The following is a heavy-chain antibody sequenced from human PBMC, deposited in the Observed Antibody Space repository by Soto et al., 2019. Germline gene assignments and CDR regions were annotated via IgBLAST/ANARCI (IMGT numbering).Heavy chain of an antibody. Sequence: GGSLRLSCAASGFTFSNYWMTWGRQAPGKGLEWVANIKKDGSEEYYVDSVKGRFTISRDNAKNSLYLQMNSLRAEDTAVYYCARSLGWRDAFDIWGQGTMVTVSS. D-gene: IGHD6-19*01. CDR3: ARSLGWRDAFDI. CDR1: GFTFSNYW. CDR2: IKKDGSEE. V-gene: IGHV3-7*01. J-gene: IGHJ3*02.